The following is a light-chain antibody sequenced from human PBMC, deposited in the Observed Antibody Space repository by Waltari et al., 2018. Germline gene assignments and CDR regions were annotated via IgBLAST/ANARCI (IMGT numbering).Light chain of an antibody. Sequence: QSALTQPASVSGSPGQSITISCTGTSSDVGGYNYVSWYQQHPGKAPKLMIYEVSNRHAGGVNRFSGSKSGNAASRTISGLQAEDEADYYCSSYTSSSTPHVFGTGTKVTVL. CDR3: SSYTSSSTPHV. J-gene: IGLJ1*01. CDR1: SSDVGGYNY. CDR2: EVS. V-gene: IGLV2-14*01.